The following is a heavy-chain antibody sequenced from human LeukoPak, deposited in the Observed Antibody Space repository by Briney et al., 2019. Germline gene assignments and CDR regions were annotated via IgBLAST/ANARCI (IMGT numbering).Heavy chain of an antibody. V-gene: IGHV1-69*04. J-gene: IGHJ4*02. D-gene: IGHD3-10*01. CDR2: IIPILGIA. CDR3: AREGGSGEYFDY. CDR1: GGTFSSYA. Sequence: GASVKVSCKASGGTFSSYAISWVRQAPGQGLEWMGRIIPILGIANYAQKFQGRVTITADKSTSTAYMELSSLRSEDTAVYYCAREGGSGEYFDYWGQGTLVTVSS.